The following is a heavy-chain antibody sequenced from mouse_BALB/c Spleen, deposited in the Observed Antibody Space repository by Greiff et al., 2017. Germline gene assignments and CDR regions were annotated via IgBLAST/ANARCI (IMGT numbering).Heavy chain of an antibody. V-gene: IGHV7-3*02. CDR2: IRNKANGYTT. J-gene: IGHJ2*01. CDR3: ARDMDDYDVYFDY. D-gene: IGHD2-4*01. Sequence: EVKLVESGGGLVQPGGSLRLSCAPSGFTFTDYSMSWVRQPPGKALEWLGFIRNKANGYTTEYSASVKGRFTISRDNSQSILYLQMNTLRAEDSATYYWARDMDDYDVYFDYWGQGTTLTVSA. CDR1: GFTFTDYS.